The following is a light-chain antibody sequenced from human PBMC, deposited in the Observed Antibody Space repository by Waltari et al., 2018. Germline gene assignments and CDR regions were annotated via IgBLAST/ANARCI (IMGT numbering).Light chain of an antibody. CDR1: QSIGRY. CDR3: QNHERLPAT. CDR2: AAS. J-gene: IGKJ1*01. Sequence: EIVLTQCPGTLSLSPGERATLSCTASQSIGRYLAWYQQKPDQAPRLLIYAASTRATGIPDRFSGSGSGTDFSLSISRLEPEDFAVYYCQNHERLPATFGQGTKVEIK. V-gene: IGKV3-20*01.